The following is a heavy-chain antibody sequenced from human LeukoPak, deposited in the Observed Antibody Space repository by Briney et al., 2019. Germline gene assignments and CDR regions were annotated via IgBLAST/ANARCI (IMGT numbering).Heavy chain of an antibody. J-gene: IGHJ5*02. D-gene: IGHD1-26*01. CDR3: ARNVGATRGWFDH. CDR2: IYHSGST. Sequence: PSETLSLTCSVSGGFNTHYYWSWIRQPPGKGLEWIGYIYHSGSTKYNPSLKSRVTISVDTSKNHFSLKLSSVTAADTAVYYCARNVGATRGWFDHWGQGTLVTVSS. CDR1: GGFNTHYY. V-gene: IGHV4-59*01.